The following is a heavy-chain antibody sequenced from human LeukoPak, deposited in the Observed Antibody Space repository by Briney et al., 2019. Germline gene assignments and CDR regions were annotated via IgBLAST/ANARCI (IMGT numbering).Heavy chain of an antibody. CDR2: IYPGDSDT. CDR1: GYSFTNYW. D-gene: IGHD1-26*01. J-gene: IGHJ4*02. Sequence: GESLQISCKGSGYSFTNYWIGWVRQLPGKGLEWMGIIYPGDSDTKYSPSFQGQVTISADKSISTAYLQWSSLKASDTAMYYCARFSTSGANDYWGQGTLVTVSS. V-gene: IGHV5-51*01. CDR3: ARFSTSGANDY.